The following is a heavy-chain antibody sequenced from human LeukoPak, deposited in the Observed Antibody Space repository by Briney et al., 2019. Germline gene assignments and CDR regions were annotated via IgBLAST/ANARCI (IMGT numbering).Heavy chain of an antibody. D-gene: IGHD1-26*01. CDR3: ARGGDWWELPDYDY. J-gene: IGHJ4*02. Sequence: PSETLSLTCAVYGGSFSGYYWSWIRQPPGKGLEWIGEINHSGSTNYNPSLKSRVTISVDTSKNQFSLKLSSVTAADTAVYYCARGGDWWELPDYDYWGQGTLVTVSS. CDR1: GGSFSGYY. V-gene: IGHV4-34*01. CDR2: INHSGST.